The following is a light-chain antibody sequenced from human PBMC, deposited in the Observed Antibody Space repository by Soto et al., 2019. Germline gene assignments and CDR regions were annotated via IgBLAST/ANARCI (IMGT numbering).Light chain of an antibody. J-gene: IGKJ1*01. CDR2: KAS. CDR1: QSISSW. Sequence: DIQMTQSPSTLSASVGDRVTITFRAGQSISSWLAWYQQKPGKAPKLLIYKASSLESGVPSRFSGSGSGTEFTLTISSLQPDDFASYYCQHYGSYSPWTFGQGTKVEI. V-gene: IGKV1-5*03. CDR3: QHYGSYSPWT.